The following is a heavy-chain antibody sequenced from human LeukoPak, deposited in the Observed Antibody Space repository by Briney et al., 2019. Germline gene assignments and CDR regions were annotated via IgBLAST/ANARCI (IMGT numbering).Heavy chain of an antibody. CDR2: INHSGST. V-gene: IGHV4-34*01. D-gene: IGHD6-13*01. CDR3: ARGLKYSSSWFWTTTNAFDI. J-gene: IGHJ3*02. CDR1: GGSFSGYY. Sequence: PSETLSLTCAVYGGSFSGYYWSWIRQLPGKGLEWIGEINHSGSTNYNPSLKSRVTISVDTSKNQFSLKLSSVTAADTAVYYCARGLKYSSSWFWTTTNAFDIWGQGTMVTVSS.